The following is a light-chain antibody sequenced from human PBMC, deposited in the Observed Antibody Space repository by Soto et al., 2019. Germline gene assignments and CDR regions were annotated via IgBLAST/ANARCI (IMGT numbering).Light chain of an antibody. CDR2: GAS. CDR3: QQYNDWPLT. CDR1: QYVSNK. Sequence: EIVMTQSPATLSVSPGETATLSCRASQYVSNKVAWYQQKPGQAPRLLIYGASSGATGIPDRFSGGGSGTEFTLTISSLQSEDSAVYYCQQYNDWPLTFGGGTKVDIK. V-gene: IGKV3D-15*01. J-gene: IGKJ4*01.